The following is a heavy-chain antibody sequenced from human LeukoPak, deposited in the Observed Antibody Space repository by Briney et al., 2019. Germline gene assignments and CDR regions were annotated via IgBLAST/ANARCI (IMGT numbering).Heavy chain of an antibody. Sequence: SGGSLRLSYAASGFTFSSDCMHWVRQAPGKGLECVTVMWYDGSNKYYADPVKGRFTISRDNSKNTLYLQMNSLRGEETAVYYCARDHSSGWYSDYFDYWGQGTLVTVSS. CDR3: ARDHSSGWYSDYFDY. CDR1: GFTFSSDC. V-gene: IGHV3-33*01. CDR2: MWYDGSNK. D-gene: IGHD6-19*01. J-gene: IGHJ4*02.